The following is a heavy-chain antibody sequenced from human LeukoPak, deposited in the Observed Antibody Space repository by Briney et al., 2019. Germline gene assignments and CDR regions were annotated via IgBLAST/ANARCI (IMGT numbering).Heavy chain of an antibody. CDR2: IPGGGHTT. CDR3: TQGSWGDD. CDR1: GFTFSTYD. V-gene: IGHV3-23*01. D-gene: IGHD7-27*01. J-gene: IGHJ4*02. Sequence: GGSLKLSCAASGFTFSTYDMTWVRQAPGKGLEWVSTIPGGGHTTYYADSVKGRFTISRDNSKNTVYLQMNSLRAEDTAVYYCTQGSWGDDWGQGTLVTVSS.